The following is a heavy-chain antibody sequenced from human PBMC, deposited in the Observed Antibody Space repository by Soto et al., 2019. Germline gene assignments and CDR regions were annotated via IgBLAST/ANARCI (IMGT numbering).Heavy chain of an antibody. CDR1: GYTFTSYG. CDR3: ARDRRWYDSRDDAFAI. CDR2: ISAYNGNT. V-gene: IGHV1-18*04. Sequence: QVQLVQSGAEVKKPGASVKVSCKASGYTFTSYGISWVRQAPGQGLEWMGWISAYNGNTNYAQKLQGRVTMTTDTSTSAAYMELRSLRSGDTAVYYCARDRRWYDSRDDAFAIWGQGTMVTVSS. D-gene: IGHD3-22*01. J-gene: IGHJ3*02.